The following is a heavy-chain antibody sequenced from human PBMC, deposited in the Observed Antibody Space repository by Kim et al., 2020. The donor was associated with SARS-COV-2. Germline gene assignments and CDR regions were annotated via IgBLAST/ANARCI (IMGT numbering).Heavy chain of an antibody. D-gene: IGHD6-19*01. V-gene: IGHV4-31*01. J-gene: IGHJ3*02. Sequence: NPALKSQVTIAVDTSKNQCSLKLSSVTAADTAVYYCAREEEQWLVNAFDIWGQGTMVTVSS. CDR3: AREEEQWLVNAFDI.